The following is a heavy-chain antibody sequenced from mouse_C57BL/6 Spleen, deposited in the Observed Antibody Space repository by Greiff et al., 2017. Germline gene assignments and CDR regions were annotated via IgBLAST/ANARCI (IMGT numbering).Heavy chain of an antibody. D-gene: IGHD4-1*01. J-gene: IGHJ2*01. CDR1: GYAFSSYW. Sequence: VKLMESGAELVKPGASVKISCKASGYAFSSYWMNWVKQRPGKGLEWIGQIYPGDGDTNYNGKFKGKATLTADKSSSTAYMQLSSLTSEDSAVYFCASNWDKYYFDYWGQGTTLTVSS. CDR2: IYPGDGDT. CDR3: ASNWDKYYFDY. V-gene: IGHV1-80*01.